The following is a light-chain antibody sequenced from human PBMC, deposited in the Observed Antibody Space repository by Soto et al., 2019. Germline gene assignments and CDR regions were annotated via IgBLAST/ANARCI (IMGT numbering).Light chain of an antibody. CDR2: SAS. V-gene: IGKV3-15*01. J-gene: IGKJ1*01. CDR1: HSVSSS. CDR3: QQYDDWPPST. Sequence: EIVMTQSPATLSMSPGERATLSCRASHSVSSSLAWYQQNPGQAPRLLIYSASTRATGIPARFSGSGSGTEFTLTISSLQSEDFAVYYCQQYDDWPPSTFGQGTKVDIK.